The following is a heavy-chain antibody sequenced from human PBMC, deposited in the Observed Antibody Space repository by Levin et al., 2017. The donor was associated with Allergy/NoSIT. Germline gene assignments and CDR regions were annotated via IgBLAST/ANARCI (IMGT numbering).Heavy chain of an antibody. J-gene: IGHJ3*02. D-gene: IGHD3-3*01. Sequence: SETLSLTCTVSGGSVSSGSYYWSWIRQPPGTGLEWIGYIYYSGSTNYNPSLKSRVTISVDTSKNQFSLKLSSVTAADTAVYYCARAFWSGDDAFDSWGQGTMVTVSS. CDR2: IYYSGST. V-gene: IGHV4-61*01. CDR3: ARAFWSGDDAFDS. CDR1: GGSVSSGSYY.